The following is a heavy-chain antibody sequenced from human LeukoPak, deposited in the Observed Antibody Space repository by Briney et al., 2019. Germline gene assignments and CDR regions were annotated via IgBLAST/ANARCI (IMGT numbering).Heavy chain of an antibody. Sequence: SGGSLRLSCAASGFTFSNYAMSWVRQAPGKGLEWVSSFSGSGHSTYYADSVKGRFTISRDNSKNTLYLQMDSLRAEDTAVYYCARSHPDCNGGSCYYFDYWGQGTLVSVSS. D-gene: IGHD2-15*01. CDR2: FSGSGHST. CDR1: GFTFSNYA. CDR3: ARSHPDCNGGSCYYFDY. J-gene: IGHJ4*02. V-gene: IGHV3-23*01.